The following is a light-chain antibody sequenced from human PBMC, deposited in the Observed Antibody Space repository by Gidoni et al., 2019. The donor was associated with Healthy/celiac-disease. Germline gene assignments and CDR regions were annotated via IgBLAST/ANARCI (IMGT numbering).Light chain of an antibody. CDR1: ALPKQY. Sequence: SHELTQPPSVSVSPGQTARITCSGDALPKQYAYWYQQKPGQAPVLVIYKDSERPSVIPERFSGSSAGTTVTLTISGVQAEDEADYYCQSADSSGTPNWVFGGGTKLTVL. V-gene: IGLV3-25*03. CDR2: KDS. J-gene: IGLJ3*02. CDR3: QSADSSGTPNWV.